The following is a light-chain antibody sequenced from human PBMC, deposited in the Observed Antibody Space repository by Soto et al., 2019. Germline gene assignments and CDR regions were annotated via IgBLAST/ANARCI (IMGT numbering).Light chain of an antibody. CDR1: SGSIVSNY. V-gene: IGLV6-57*04. Sequence: LTQPPSVSESPGKTVTISCTRSSGSIVSNYVQWYQQRPGSAPSTIIFEDSQRPSGVPDRFSGSIDYSSNSAFLTISGLRTEDEADYYCQSYAASDLIIFGGGTKLTVL. CDR2: EDS. J-gene: IGLJ2*01. CDR3: QSYAASDLII.